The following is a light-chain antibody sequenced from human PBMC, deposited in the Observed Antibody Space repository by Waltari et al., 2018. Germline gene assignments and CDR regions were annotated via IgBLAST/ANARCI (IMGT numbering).Light chain of an antibody. CDR1: GSNIGTYFD. CDR2: GDH. Sequence: QSLLTQPPSVSGAPGPRVTVSCIGSGSNIGTYFDVLWSQQLPGSAPKTIIYGDHTRPSGVPDRFSGSRSGTVASLTITDLQAEDEADYFCQSFDNTLNASGVFGGGTKVTVL. V-gene: IGLV1-40*01. CDR3: QSFDNTLNASGV. J-gene: IGLJ3*02.